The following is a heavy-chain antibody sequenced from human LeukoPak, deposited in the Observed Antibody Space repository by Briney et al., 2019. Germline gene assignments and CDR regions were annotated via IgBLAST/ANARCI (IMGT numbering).Heavy chain of an antibody. CDR2: INPNSGGT. V-gene: IGHV1-2*02. CDR1: GYTFTGYY. J-gene: IGHJ3*02. CDR3: ARTRTPIVGATSDAFDI. D-gene: IGHD1-26*01. Sequence: GASVKVSCKASGYTFTGYYMHWVRQAPGQGLEWMGWINPNSGGTNYAQKFQGRVTMTRDTTISTAYMELSRLRSDDTAVYYCARTRTPIVGATSDAFDIWGQGTMVTVSS.